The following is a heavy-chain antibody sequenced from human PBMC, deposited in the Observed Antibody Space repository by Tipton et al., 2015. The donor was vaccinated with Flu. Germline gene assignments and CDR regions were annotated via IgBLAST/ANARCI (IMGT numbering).Heavy chain of an antibody. CDR1: GASVNIENSY. J-gene: IGHJ5*02. D-gene: IGHD1-1*01. Sequence: TLSLTCTVSGASVNIENSYWVWLRKSLGRGLEWIGTIYNTGLTNYTPSLKSRVTVSLDMSKNQFPLNVSLVTAADTATYFCARGNWNSNYDNWFDPWGQGTPVTVSS. V-gene: IGHV4-39*06. CDR3: ARGNWNSNYDNWFDP. CDR2: IYNTGLT.